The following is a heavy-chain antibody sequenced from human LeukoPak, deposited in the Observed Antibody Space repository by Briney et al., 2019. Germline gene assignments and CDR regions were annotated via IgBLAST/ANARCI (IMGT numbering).Heavy chain of an antibody. CDR2: ISSSSSTI. Sequence: GGSLRLSCAASGFTFSSYSMNWVRQAPGKGLEGVSYISSSSSTIYYADSVKGRFTISRDNAKNSLYLQMNSLRAEDTAVYYCARVFGYYYDGSGALNYWGQGTLVTVSS. D-gene: IGHD3-22*01. CDR3: ARVFGYYYDGSGALNY. V-gene: IGHV3-48*04. CDR1: GFTFSSYS. J-gene: IGHJ4*02.